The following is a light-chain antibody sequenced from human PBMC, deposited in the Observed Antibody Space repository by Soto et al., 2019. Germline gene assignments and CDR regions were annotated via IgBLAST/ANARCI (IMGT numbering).Light chain of an antibody. CDR1: QSLVYDDGDTY. J-gene: IGKJ5*01. CDR2: KVS. V-gene: IGKV2-30*01. Sequence: DVVMTQSPLSLPVTLGQPASISCRSTQSLVYDDGDTYLNWFQQRPGQSPRRLIYKVSNRDSGVPERFSGSGSGTDFTLEISRVEAEDVGVYYCMQGTHWPLSFGQGTRLEIK. CDR3: MQGTHWPLS.